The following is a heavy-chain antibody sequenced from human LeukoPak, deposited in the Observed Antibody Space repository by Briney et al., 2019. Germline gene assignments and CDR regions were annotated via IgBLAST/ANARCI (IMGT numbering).Heavy chain of an antibody. D-gene: IGHD5-24*01. J-gene: IGHJ6*02. CDR1: VYTFTSYA. CDR3: ARGLEMATTYYYGMDV. Sequence: ASVKVSCKASVYTFTSYAMHWVRQAPGQRLEWMGWINAGNGNTKYSQKFQGRVTITRDTSASTAYMELSSLRSEDTAVYYCARGLEMATTYYYGMDVWGQGTTVTVSS. V-gene: IGHV1-3*01. CDR2: INAGNGNT.